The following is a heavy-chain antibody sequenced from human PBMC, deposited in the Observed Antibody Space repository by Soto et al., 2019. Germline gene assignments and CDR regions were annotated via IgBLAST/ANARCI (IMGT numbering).Heavy chain of an antibody. CDR3: ARGISVMAAFAGDAPDKYFFDA. V-gene: IGHV4-34*01. D-gene: IGHD3-9*01. CDR2: INHSGST. CDR1: GGSFSGYY. J-gene: IGHJ4*02. Sequence: SETLSLTCAVYGGSFSGYYWTWIRQPPEKGLEWIGEINHSGSTNQNPSLKSRVSISVDRSKNQFSLKLRSVTAADTAVYYCARGISVMAAFAGDAPDKYFFDAWSLGPLVTVAS.